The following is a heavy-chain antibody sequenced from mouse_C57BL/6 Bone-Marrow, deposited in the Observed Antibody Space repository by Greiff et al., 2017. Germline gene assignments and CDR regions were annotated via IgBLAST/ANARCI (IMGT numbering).Heavy chain of an antibody. D-gene: IGHD2-2*01. CDR2: INPDGSTI. CDR3: ARFGYYRYCDV. J-gene: IGHJ1*03. CDR1: GVDFSRYW. V-gene: IGHV4-1*01. Sequence: EASGVDFSRYWMSWVRRAPRKGLEWIGEINPDGSTINYAPSLKDKFIISRDNTKNTLYLQMSKVRSEDTALYYCARFGYYRYCDVWGTGTTVTVSS.